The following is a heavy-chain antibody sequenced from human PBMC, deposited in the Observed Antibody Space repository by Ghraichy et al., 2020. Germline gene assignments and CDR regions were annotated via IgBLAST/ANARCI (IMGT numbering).Heavy chain of an antibody. D-gene: IGHD5-18*01. CDR2: IIPIFGTA. CDR1: GGTFSSYA. V-gene: IGHV1-69*13. Sequence: SVKVSCKASGGTFSSYAISWVRQAPGQGLEWMGGIIPIFGTANYAQKFQGRVTITADESTSTAYMELSSLRSEDTAVYYCASAHVDTAMVGYWGQGTLVTVSS. CDR3: ASAHVDTAMVGY. J-gene: IGHJ4*02.